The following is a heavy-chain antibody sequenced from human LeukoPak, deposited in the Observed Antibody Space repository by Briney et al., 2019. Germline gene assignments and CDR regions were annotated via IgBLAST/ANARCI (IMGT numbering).Heavy chain of an antibody. Sequence: PGGSLRLSCAASGFTFSSYAMSWVRQAPGKGLEWVSAISGSGGSTYYADSVKGRFTISRDNAKNSLYLQMNSLRAEDTAVYYCARGSTSCYHDWGQGTLVTVSS. CDR3: ARGSTSCYHD. D-gene: IGHD2-2*01. V-gene: IGHV3-23*01. CDR2: ISGSGGST. CDR1: GFTFSSYA. J-gene: IGHJ4*02.